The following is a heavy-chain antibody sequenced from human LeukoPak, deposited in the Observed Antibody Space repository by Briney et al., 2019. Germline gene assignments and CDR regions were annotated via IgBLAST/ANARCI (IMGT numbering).Heavy chain of an antibody. V-gene: IGHV1-8*01. CDR1: GYTFTSYD. D-gene: IGHD3-10*01. Sequence: ASVKVSCKASGYTFTSYDINWVRQATGQGLEWMGWMNPNSGKTGYAQKFQGRVTMTRNTSISTAYMELSSLRSEDTAVYYCARGAYYYGSGSYYRGPYYYMDVWGKGTTVTVSS. CDR2: MNPNSGKT. CDR3: ARGAYYYGSGSYYRGPYYYMDV. J-gene: IGHJ6*03.